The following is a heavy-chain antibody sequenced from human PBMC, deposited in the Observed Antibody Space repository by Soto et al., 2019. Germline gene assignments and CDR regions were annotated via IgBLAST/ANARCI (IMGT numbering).Heavy chain of an antibody. CDR2: IYWHDDK. CDR1: GFSLSTSGVA. Sequence: QITLKESGPALVKPTQTLTLTCSVSGFSLSTSGVAVAWIRQPPGKALEWLALIYWHDDKRYSPSLKSRLTITKDTSKSQVVLTLTDMDPVDTATYYCARIAHFLEDDYFPHWGQGVLVTVSS. V-gene: IGHV2-5*01. CDR3: ARIAHFLEDDYFPH. J-gene: IGHJ4*02. D-gene: IGHD2-21*01.